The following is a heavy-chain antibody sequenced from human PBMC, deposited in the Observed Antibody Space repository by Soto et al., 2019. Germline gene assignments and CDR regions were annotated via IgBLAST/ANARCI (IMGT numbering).Heavy chain of an antibody. CDR1: GYSFTSYW. J-gene: IGHJ3*02. CDR2: IDPSDSYT. D-gene: IGHD2-21*02. CDR3: ARSRPHIVVVTARQTDI. V-gene: IGHV5-10-1*01. Sequence: LGESLKISCKGSGYSFTSYWVSWVRQMPGKGLEWMGRIDPSDSYTNYSPSFQGHVTISADKSISTAYLQWSSLKASDTAMYYCARSRPHIVVVTARQTDIWGQGTMVTVSS.